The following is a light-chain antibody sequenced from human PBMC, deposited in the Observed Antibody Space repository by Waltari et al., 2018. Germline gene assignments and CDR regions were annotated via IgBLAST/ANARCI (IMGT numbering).Light chain of an antibody. CDR3: QQYDSIVLT. J-gene: IGKJ4*01. Sequence: EIVLTQSPGTLSLSPGERATLSCRASQSVSSISLSWYQQKAGQPPRLLIYGVSSRATGIPDRFSGSGSGTDFTLTISRLEPEYFAVYYCQQYDSIVLTFGGGTKVEI. CDR1: QSVSSIS. V-gene: IGKV3-20*01. CDR2: GVS.